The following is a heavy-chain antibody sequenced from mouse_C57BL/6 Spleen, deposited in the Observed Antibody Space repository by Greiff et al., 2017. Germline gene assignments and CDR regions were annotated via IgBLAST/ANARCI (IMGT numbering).Heavy chain of an antibody. CDR2: ISSGSSTI. CDR1: GFTFSDYG. D-gene: IGHD1-1*01. J-gene: IGHJ3*01. CDR3: ARTIAGAFAY. V-gene: IGHV5-17*01. Sequence: EVMLVESGGGLVKPGGSLKLSCAATGFTFSDYGMHWVRQAPEKGLEWVAYISSGSSTIYYADTVKGRFTISRDNAKNTLFLQMTSLRSEDTAMYYCARTIAGAFAYWGQGTLVTVSA.